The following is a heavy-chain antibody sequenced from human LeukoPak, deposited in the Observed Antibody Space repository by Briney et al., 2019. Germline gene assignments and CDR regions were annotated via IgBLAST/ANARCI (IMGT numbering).Heavy chain of an antibody. V-gene: IGHV3-48*04. CDR3: AKIAAAVMDY. CDR1: GFTFSSYG. D-gene: IGHD6-13*01. J-gene: IGHJ4*02. Sequence: GGSLRLSCAASGFTFSSYGMDWVRQAPGKGLEWVSYISSSSSTRYYADAVKGRFTISRDNAKNSLYLQMNSLRAEDAAVYYCAKIAAAVMDYWGQGTLVTVSS. CDR2: ISSSSSTR.